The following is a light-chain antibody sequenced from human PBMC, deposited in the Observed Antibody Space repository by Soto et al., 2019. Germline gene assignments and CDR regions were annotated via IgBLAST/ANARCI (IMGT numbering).Light chain of an antibody. CDR3: QQYNKLPFP. CDR2: GAS. CDR1: QSVSTN. V-gene: IGKV3-15*01. Sequence: EMVITHALATLSASPAERATLSCRASQSVSTNLAWYQHKPGKAPRLLIYGASSRATGIPVRFSGSGSGTEFTLTISGLLSEDFATYHCQQYNKLPFPFGQGTRLEIK. J-gene: IGKJ5*01.